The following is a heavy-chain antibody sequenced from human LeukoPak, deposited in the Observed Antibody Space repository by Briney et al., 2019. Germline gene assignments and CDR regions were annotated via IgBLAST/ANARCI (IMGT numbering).Heavy chain of an antibody. D-gene: IGHD5-12*01. CDR2: ISGSGGST. CDR1: GFTFSSYA. J-gene: IGHJ4*02. V-gene: IGHV3-23*01. Sequence: GGSLRLSCAASGFTFSSYAISWVRQAPGKGLEWVSAISGSGGSTYYADSVKGRFTISRDNSKNTLYLQMNSLRAEDTAVYYCAKDRYSGYETDYWGQGTLVTVSS. CDR3: AKDRYSGYETDY.